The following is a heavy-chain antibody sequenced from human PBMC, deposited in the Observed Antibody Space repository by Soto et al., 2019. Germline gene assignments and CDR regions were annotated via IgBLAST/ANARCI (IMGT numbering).Heavy chain of an antibody. CDR2: IYTSGST. V-gene: IGHV4-4*07. J-gene: IGHJ4*02. D-gene: IGHD3-10*01. CDR3: ARGSVPADY. Sequence: SKPLSHTCIITGGSISMYYCSWIRQPAGKGLEWIGRIYTSGSTNYNPSLNSRVTMSIDTSKNQFSLKLSSVTAADTAMYYCARGSVPADYWGRGSLVIVS. CDR1: GGSISMYY.